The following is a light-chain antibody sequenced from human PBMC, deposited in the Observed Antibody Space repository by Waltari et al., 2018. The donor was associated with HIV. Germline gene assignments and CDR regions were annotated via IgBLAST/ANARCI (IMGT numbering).Light chain of an antibody. J-gene: IGLJ2*01. CDR1: SNAIATYNL. CDR3: ASFTKDFTVV. Sequence: QSALTQPGSVSGSPGPSITISCTGTSNAIATYNLVSWYQQHPGKAPKLMIDEVTKRPSGVPDRFSGSKSGNTASLTISDLRTEDETNYYCASFTKDFTVVFGGGTKVTVL. CDR2: EVT. V-gene: IGLV2-14*02.